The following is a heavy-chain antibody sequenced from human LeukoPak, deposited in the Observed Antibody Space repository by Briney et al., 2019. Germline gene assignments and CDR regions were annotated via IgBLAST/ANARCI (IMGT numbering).Heavy chain of an antibody. D-gene: IGHD3-22*01. CDR3: AKGYDSSGYYPWYFDY. Sequence: SGRSLRLSCAASGLTFSSYGMHWVRQAPGKGLEWVAVISYDGSNKYYADSVKGRFTISRDNSKNTLYLQMNSLRAKDTAVYYCAKGYDSSGYYPWYFDYGGQGTLVTVSS. J-gene: IGHJ4*02. CDR1: GLTFSSYG. CDR2: ISYDGSNK. V-gene: IGHV3-30*18.